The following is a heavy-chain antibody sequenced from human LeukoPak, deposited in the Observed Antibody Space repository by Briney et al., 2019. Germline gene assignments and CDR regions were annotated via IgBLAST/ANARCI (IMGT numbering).Heavy chain of an antibody. Sequence: PGGSLRLSCAASGFTFSRYWMTWVRQAPGKGLEWVANIKQDGSEKYYLDSVKGRFTISRDNAKNSLYLQMNSLRAEDTAVYYCARAHIHYDILTGYLPPYYFDYWGQGTLVTVSS. CDR2: IKQDGSEK. J-gene: IGHJ4*02. D-gene: IGHD3-9*01. CDR1: GFTFSRYW. CDR3: ARAHIHYDILTGYLPPYYFDY. V-gene: IGHV3-7*01.